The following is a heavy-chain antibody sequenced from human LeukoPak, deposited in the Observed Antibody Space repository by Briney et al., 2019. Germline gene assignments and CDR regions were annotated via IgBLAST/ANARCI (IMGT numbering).Heavy chain of an antibody. J-gene: IGHJ6*02. CDR1: GDSVSSKSAA. V-gene: IGHV6-1*01. CDR2: TYYRSKWYD. CDR3: ARSLERYYDRSGYSV. Sequence: SQTLSLTCAISGDSVSSKSAAWNWIRQSPSRGLQWLGRTYYRSKWYDDYAVSVKSRIIINADTSKNQFSLQLNSVTPEDTAVYYCARSLERYYDRSGYSVWDQGTTVTVSS. D-gene: IGHD3-22*01.